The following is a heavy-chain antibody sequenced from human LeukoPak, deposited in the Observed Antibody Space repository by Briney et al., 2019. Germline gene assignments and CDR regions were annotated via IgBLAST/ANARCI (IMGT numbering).Heavy chain of an antibody. CDR3: ASGTFDDYGDYDRGDYFDH. CDR2: IYYSGLT. J-gene: IGHJ4*02. D-gene: IGHD4-17*01. Sequence: KTSETLSLTCTVSGASISSSSSSWGWVRQPPGKGSEWIGSIYYSGLTYDHPSLNSRVSISVDPSKNHFSLKVSSVTAADTAVYYCASGTFDDYGDYDRGDYFDHWGQGTLVTVSS. CDR1: GASISSSSSS. V-gene: IGHV4-39*02.